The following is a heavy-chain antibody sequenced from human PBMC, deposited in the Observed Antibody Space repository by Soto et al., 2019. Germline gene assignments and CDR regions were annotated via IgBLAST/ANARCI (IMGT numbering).Heavy chain of an antibody. CDR3: ASGYDDYGDSRYGSDY. Sequence: QVQLVESGGGVVQPGRSLRLSCAASGFTFSSYGMHWVRQAPGKGLEWVAVISYDGSNKYYADSVKGRFTISRDNSKNTLYLQMNSLRAEDTAVYYCASGYDDYGDSRYGSDYWGQGTLVTVSS. V-gene: IGHV3-30*03. D-gene: IGHD4-17*01. CDR1: GFTFSSYG. J-gene: IGHJ4*02. CDR2: ISYDGSNK.